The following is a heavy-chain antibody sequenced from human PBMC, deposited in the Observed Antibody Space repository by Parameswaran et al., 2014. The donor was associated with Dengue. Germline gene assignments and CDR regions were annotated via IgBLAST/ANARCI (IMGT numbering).Heavy chain of an antibody. CDR2: ISAYNGNT. J-gene: IGHJ6*02. D-gene: IGHD3-16*01. Sequence: WVRQAPGQGLEWMGWISAYNGNTNYAQKLQGRVTMTTDTSTSTAYMELRSLRSDDTAVYYCARVVGVAEYYYYGMDVWGQGTTVTVSS. CDR3: ARVVGVAEYYYYGMDV. V-gene: IGHV1-18*01.